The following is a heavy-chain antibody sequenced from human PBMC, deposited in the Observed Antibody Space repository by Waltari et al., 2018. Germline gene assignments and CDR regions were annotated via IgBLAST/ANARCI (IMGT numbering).Heavy chain of an antibody. J-gene: IGHJ4*02. Sequence: QVQLVESGGGVVQPGRSLRLSCAASGSTFSSDGMHWVRQAPGKGLEWVAVIWYDGSNKNYADSVKGRFTISRDNSKNTLYLQMNSLRAEDTAVYYCARRGDYESLDYWGQGTLVTVSS. CDR3: ARRGDYESLDY. D-gene: IGHD3-22*01. V-gene: IGHV3-33*01. CDR1: GSTFSSDG. CDR2: IWYDGSNK.